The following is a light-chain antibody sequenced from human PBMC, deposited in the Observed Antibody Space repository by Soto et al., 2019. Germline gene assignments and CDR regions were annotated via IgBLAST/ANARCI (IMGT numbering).Light chain of an antibody. J-gene: IGKJ2*01. Sequence: EIVLTQSPGTLSLSPGERATLPCRASQSVSSNYLAWYQQKPGQAPRLLIYGASNRATGIPDRFSGSGSGTDFTLTISSLEPEDFAVYYCQQYGRSPRYTFGQGTKLEIK. V-gene: IGKV3-20*01. CDR3: QQYGRSPRYT. CDR1: QSVSSNY. CDR2: GAS.